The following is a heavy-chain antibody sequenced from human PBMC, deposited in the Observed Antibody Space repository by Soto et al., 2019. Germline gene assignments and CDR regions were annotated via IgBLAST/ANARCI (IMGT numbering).Heavy chain of an antibody. Sequence: GGSLRLSCTASGFIFGDYVMHWVRQAPGKGLEWVSGISWNSGSIGYADSVQGRFTISRDNAKNSLYLQMNSLRTEDTAFYYCAKDYLTAGYSSGWYDHWGQGALVTVSS. V-gene: IGHV3-9*01. CDR1: GFIFGDYV. CDR3: AKDYLTAGYSSGWYDH. J-gene: IGHJ5*02. CDR2: ISWNSGSI. D-gene: IGHD6-19*01.